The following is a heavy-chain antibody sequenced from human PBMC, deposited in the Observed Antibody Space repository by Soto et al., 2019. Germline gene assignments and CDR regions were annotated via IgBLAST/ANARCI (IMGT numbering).Heavy chain of an antibody. CDR3: ARQYGGYEYYFDY. CDR2: IYYGGIT. D-gene: IGHD5-12*01. CDR1: GGSVNSGDYY. V-gene: IGHV4-30-4*01. J-gene: IGHJ4*02. Sequence: QVQLQESGPGLLKPSQTLSLSCTVSGGSVNSGDYYWSWIRQPPGKGLEWIGYIYYGGITSSNPSLKSRLTISIDTSKTQSSLKLDSVTAAATAVYYCARQYGGYEYYFDYWGPGTLVIVFS.